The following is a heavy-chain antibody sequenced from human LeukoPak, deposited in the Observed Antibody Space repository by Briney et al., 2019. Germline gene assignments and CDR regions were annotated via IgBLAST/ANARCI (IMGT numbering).Heavy chain of an antibody. Sequence: SETLSLTCTVSGGSISSGGYYWRWIRQHPGKGLEWIGYIYYSGSTYYNPSLKSRVSISLDTSKNQFTLKLSSVTAADTAVYYCCSNSDYFDYWGQGTLVTVSS. D-gene: IGHD4-11*01. CDR3: CSNSDYFDY. J-gene: IGHJ4*02. CDR2: IYYSGST. CDR1: GGSISSGGYY. V-gene: IGHV4-31*03.